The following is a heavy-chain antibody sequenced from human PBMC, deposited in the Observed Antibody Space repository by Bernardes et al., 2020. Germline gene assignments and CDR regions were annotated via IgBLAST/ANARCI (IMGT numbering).Heavy chain of an antibody. Sequence: GGSLRLPCGASGFTFDDFSMHWVRHSPGEGLEGVSGISWNSGSIGDAASVKGRFTISRDNAKNSLYLQMNSLRPDDTALYYCAKDYETGELGIAVEGYCGHWGQGTLVTVSS. CDR3: AKDYETGELGIAVEGYCGH. J-gene: IGHJ4*02. D-gene: IGHD6-19*01. V-gene: IGHV3-9*01. CDR1: GFTFDDFS. CDR2: ISWNSGSI.